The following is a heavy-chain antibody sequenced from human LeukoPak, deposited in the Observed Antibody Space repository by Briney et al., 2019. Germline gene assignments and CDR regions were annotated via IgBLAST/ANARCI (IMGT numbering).Heavy chain of an antibody. Sequence: KPSETLSLTCAVYGGSFSGYYWSWIRQPPGKGLEWIGEINHSGSTNYNPSLKSRVTISVDTSKNQFSLKLSSVTAADTAVYYCAREVGWDAHPQPCDYWGQGTLVTVSS. J-gene: IGHJ4*02. CDR3: AREVGWDAHPQPCDY. V-gene: IGHV4-34*01. CDR1: GGSFSGYY. CDR2: INHSGST. D-gene: IGHD6-19*01.